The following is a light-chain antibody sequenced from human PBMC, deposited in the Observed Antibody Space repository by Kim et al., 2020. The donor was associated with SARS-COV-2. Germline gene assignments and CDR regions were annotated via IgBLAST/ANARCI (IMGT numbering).Light chain of an antibody. V-gene: IGKV1-39*01. CDR1: QTIRTY. CDR3: QQSNITPLT. Sequence: ASVGDRVTITCRASQTIRTYLNWYQQKPGQAPKLLIYGATTLQSGVPSRFSGSGPGTDFTLTISTLQPEDFATYFCQQSNITPLTFGGGTKVDIK. J-gene: IGKJ4*01. CDR2: GAT.